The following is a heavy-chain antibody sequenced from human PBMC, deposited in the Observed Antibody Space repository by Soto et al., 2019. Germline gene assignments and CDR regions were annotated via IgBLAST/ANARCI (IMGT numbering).Heavy chain of an antibody. Sequence: QVQLQESGPGLVKPSQTLSLTCTVSGGSISSGGYYWSWIRQHPGKGLEWIGYIYYSGSTYYNPSLKSQVTIAVDTSKNQFSLKLSSVTAADTAVYYCARVLQLVPKNWFDPWGQGTLVTVSS. J-gene: IGHJ5*02. CDR1: GGSISSGGYY. CDR2: IYYSGST. D-gene: IGHD6-6*01. CDR3: ARVLQLVPKNWFDP. V-gene: IGHV4-31*01.